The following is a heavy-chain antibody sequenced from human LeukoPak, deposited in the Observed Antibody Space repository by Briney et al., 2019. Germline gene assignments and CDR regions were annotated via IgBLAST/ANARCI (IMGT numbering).Heavy chain of an antibody. V-gene: IGHV1-8*01. CDR3: ARVLRGYYGSGSYYPAGY. Sequence: ASVKVSCKASGYTFTSYDINWVRQATGQGLEWMGWMNPNSGNTGYAQKFQGRVTMTRNTSISTAYMELSSLRSEDTAVYYCARVLRGYYGSGSYYPAGYWGQGTLVTVSS. J-gene: IGHJ4*02. D-gene: IGHD3-10*01. CDR1: GYTFTSYD. CDR2: MNPNSGNT.